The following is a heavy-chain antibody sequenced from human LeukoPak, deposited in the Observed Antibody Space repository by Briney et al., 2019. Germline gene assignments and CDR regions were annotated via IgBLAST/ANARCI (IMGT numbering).Heavy chain of an antibody. Sequence: GGSLRLSCAASGFTFSTNYMSWVRQAPGKGLECVATIYSDGNTHYADSVKGRFTISRDNSKNTLFLQMNSLRDEDTAVYYCARDRERWQQFAVWGQGTMVTVSS. D-gene: IGHD5-24*01. J-gene: IGHJ3*01. CDR3: ARDRERWQQFAV. CDR2: IYSDGNT. V-gene: IGHV3-66*01. CDR1: GFTFSTNY.